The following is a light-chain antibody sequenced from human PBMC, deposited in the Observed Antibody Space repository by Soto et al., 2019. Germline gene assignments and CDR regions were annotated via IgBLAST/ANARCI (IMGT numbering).Light chain of an antibody. V-gene: IGKV3-15*01. J-gene: IGKJ1*01. CDR2: DIS. Sequence: EVVMTQSPATLSVSPGGRATLSCRASQTVSRNLAWYQQRPCQAPRLLIYDISNRAAGVPARFSGSGSETEFTLTIRSLQSEDFAVYYCQQYSTYSWTFGQGTKVDIK. CDR3: QQYSTYSWT. CDR1: QTVSRN.